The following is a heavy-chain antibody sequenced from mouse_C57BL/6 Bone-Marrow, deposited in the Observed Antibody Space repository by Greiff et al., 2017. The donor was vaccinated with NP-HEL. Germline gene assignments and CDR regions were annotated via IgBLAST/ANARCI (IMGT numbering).Heavy chain of an antibody. D-gene: IGHD1-1*01. CDR3: ARRTTVVAYWYFDV. Sequence: QVQLQQSGAELVRPGTSVKVSCKASRYAFTNYLIEWVKQRPGQGLEWIGVINPGSGGTNYNEKFKGKATLTADKSSSTAYMQLSSLTSEDSAVYFCARRTTVVAYWYFDVWGTGTTVTVSS. J-gene: IGHJ1*03. V-gene: IGHV1-54*01. CDR2: INPGSGGT. CDR1: RYAFTNYL.